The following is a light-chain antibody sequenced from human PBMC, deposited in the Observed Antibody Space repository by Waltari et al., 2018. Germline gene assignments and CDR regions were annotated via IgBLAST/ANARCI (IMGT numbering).Light chain of an antibody. J-gene: IGKJ1*01. CDR2: WAS. CDR3: HQSYTTPRT. V-gene: IGKV4-1*01. CDR1: QSVLYGVNNKNY. Sequence: DIVLTQSPDSLAVSLGESATINCKSSQSVLYGVNNKNYLGWYQLRPGQPPKLLIYWASTRESGVPDRVSGSGSGTDFTLTISSLQAEDVAVYYCHQSYTTPRTFGQGAKVEIK.